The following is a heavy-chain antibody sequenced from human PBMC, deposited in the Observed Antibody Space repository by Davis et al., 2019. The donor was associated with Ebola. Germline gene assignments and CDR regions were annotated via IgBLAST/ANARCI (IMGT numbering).Heavy chain of an antibody. Sequence: PGGSLRLSCAASGFTFSDYYMSWIRQAPGKGLEWVSYISSSGSTIYYADSVKGRFTISRDNAKNSLYLQMNSLRAEDTAVYYCARDLYPSDIVVVPAAAYWGQGTLVTVSS. CDR2: ISSSGSTI. J-gene: IGHJ4*02. D-gene: IGHD2-2*01. CDR3: ARDLYPSDIVVVPAAAY. V-gene: IGHV3-11*01. CDR1: GFTFSDYY.